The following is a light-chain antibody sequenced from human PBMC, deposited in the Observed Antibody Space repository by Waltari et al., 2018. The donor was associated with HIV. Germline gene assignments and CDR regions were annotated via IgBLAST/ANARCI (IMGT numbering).Light chain of an antibody. J-gene: IGLJ2*01. CDR1: SRDVGGYNL. CDR3: CAYAGSTTYVI. Sequence: QSALTQHASVSGSPGQSITISCTGTSRDVGGYNLVSWYQQHPGKAPKLMIYEVSKRPSGVSNRFSGSKSGNTASLTISGLQAEDEADYYCCAYAGSTTYVIFGGGTKLTVL. V-gene: IGLV2-23*02. CDR2: EVS.